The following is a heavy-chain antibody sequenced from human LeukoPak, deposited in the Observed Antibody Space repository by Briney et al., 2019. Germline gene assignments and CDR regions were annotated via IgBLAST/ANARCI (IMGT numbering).Heavy chain of an antibody. Sequence: AGGSLRLSCAASGFTVSSNYMSWVRQAPGKGLEWVSVIYSGGSTYYADSVKGRFTISRDNSKNTLYLQMNSLRAEDTAVYYCARIEPRMALYYFDYWGQGTLVTVSS. CDR1: GFTVSSNY. CDR2: IYSGGST. CDR3: ARIEPRMALYYFDY. J-gene: IGHJ4*02. V-gene: IGHV3-66*01. D-gene: IGHD1-14*01.